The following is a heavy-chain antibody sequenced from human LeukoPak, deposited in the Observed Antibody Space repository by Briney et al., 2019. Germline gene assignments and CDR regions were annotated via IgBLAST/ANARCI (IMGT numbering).Heavy chain of an antibody. CDR1: GGSISSSNW. V-gene: IGHV4-4*02. J-gene: IGHJ4*02. Sequence: SGTLSLTCAVSGGSISSSNWWSWVRQPPGKGQEWIGEIFHSGSTNYNPSLKSRVTISVDKSKNQFSLKLSSVTAADTAVYYCARSACSGGSCYSDYWGQGTLVTVSS. CDR2: IFHSGST. D-gene: IGHD2-15*01. CDR3: ARSACSGGSCYSDY.